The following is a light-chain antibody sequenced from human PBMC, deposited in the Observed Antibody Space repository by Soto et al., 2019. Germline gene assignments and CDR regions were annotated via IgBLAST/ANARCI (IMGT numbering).Light chain of an antibody. CDR3: QQRSNWPPSIT. Sequence: EIVLTQSPATLSLSPGERATLSCRASQSVSSYLAWYQQKPGQAPRLLIYDASNRAAGIPARFSGSGSGTDFTLTISSLEPEDFAVYYCQQRSNWPPSITFD. J-gene: IGKJ5*01. CDR2: DAS. CDR1: QSVSSY. V-gene: IGKV3-11*01.